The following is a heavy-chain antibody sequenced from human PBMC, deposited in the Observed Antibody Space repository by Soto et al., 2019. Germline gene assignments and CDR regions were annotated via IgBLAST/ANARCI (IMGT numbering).Heavy chain of an antibody. CDR2: TLGSGYES. D-gene: IGHD2-2*01. CDR1: GFSFTTYV. CDR3: ARIGAGPEGRTWDYHYGVDV. V-gene: IGHV3-23*01. J-gene: IGHJ6*02. Sequence: GGSLRLSCATSGFSFTTYVMTWVRQAPGKGLEWVSTTLGSGYESFYADSVKGRFTISSDESKNMVSLQMNSLRVEDTAVYYCARIGAGPEGRTWDYHYGVDVWGHGTTVTVSS.